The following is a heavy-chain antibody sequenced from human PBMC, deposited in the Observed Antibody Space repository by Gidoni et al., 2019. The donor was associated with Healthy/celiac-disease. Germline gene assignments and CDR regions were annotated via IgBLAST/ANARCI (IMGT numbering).Heavy chain of an antibody. V-gene: IGHV2-5*02. J-gene: IGHJ4*02. CDR2: IYWDDDK. Sequence: QITLKESGPTLVKPTQTLTLTCTFSGFSLSTSGVGVGWIRQPPGKALEWLALIYWDDDKRYSPSLKSRLTITKDTSKNQVVLTMTNMDPVDTATYYCAHRRDWTRSNYFDYWGQGTLVTVSS. CDR1: GFSLSTSGVG. CDR3: AHRRDWTRSNYFDY. D-gene: IGHD1-1*01.